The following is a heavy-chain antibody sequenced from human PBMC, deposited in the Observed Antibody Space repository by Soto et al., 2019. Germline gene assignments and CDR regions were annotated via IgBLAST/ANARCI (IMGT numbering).Heavy chain of an antibody. CDR2: ISYSGST. CDR1: GGSFSGGGYY. J-gene: IGHJ3*02. V-gene: IGHV4-31*03. CDR3: ARETIPRSSASYFDAFDI. Sequence: SETLSLTCTVSGGSFSGGGYYWSWIRQHPGKGLEWMGYISYSGSTKYKPSLQSRITISVDTSENQFSLRLTSVTAADTAVYFCARETIPRSSASYFDAFDIWGQGTMVTVSS. D-gene: IGHD6-19*01.